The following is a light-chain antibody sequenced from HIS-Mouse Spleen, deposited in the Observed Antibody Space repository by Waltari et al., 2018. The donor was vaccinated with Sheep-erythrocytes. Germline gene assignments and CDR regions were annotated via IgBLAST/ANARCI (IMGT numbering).Light chain of an antibody. Sequence: SYELTQPPSVSVSPGPTASITCSGAKLGDKYACWYRQKPGQSPVLVIYQDSKRPSGIPERFSGSNSGNTATLTISGTQAMDEADYYCQAWDSSTAWNVVFGGGTKLTVL. V-gene: IGLV3-1*01. CDR2: QDS. CDR3: QAWDSSTAWNVV. J-gene: IGLJ2*01. CDR1: KLGDKY.